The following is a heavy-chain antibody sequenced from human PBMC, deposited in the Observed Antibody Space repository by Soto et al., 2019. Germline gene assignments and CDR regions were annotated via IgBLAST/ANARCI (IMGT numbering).Heavy chain of an antibody. CDR3: ARTPGTIFGVVPYGMDV. J-gene: IGHJ6*02. Sequence: ASVKVSCKASGYTFTSYGISWVRQAPGQGLEWMGWISAYNGNTNYAQKLQGRVTMTTDTSTSTAYMELRSLRSDDTAVYYCARTPGTIFGVVPYGMDVWGQGTTVTVS. D-gene: IGHD3-3*01. V-gene: IGHV1-18*01. CDR1: GYTFTSYG. CDR2: ISAYNGNT.